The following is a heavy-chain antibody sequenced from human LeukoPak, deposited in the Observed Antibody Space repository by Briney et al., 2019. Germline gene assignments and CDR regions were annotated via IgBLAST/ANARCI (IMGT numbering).Heavy chain of an antibody. CDR2: IYAGGGT. CDR1: GFTVSSNY. CDR3: ARNEVPGLRD. Sequence: GGSLRLSCAASGFTVSSNYMTWVSQAPGKGLEWVSVIYAGGGTYYADSVKGRFTISRDNSKNTLYLQMNSLRAEDTAVYYCARNEVPGLRDWGQGTLVTVSS. D-gene: IGHD1-1*01. V-gene: IGHV3-53*01. J-gene: IGHJ4*02.